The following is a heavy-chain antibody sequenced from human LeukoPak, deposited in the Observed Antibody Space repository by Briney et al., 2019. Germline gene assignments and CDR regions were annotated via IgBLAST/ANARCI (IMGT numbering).Heavy chain of an antibody. CDR1: GGSISSYY. V-gene: IGHV4-59*12. Sequence: SETLSLTCTVSGGSISSYYWSWIRQPPGKGLEWIGYIYYSGSTNYNPSLKSRVTISVDTSKNQFSLKLSSVTAADTAVYYCARRKGYGSGSRTNYYYYYYMDVWGKGTTVTISS. D-gene: IGHD3-10*01. CDR3: ARRKGYGSGSRTNYYYYYYMDV. J-gene: IGHJ6*03. CDR2: IYYSGST.